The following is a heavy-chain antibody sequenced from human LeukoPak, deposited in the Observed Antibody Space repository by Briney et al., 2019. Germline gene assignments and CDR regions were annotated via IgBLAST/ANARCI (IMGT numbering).Heavy chain of an antibody. CDR3: ARDCTNGVCYIGSYGMDV. V-gene: IGHV1-46*01. J-gene: IGHJ6*02. CDR1: GYTFTSYY. Sequence: ASVKVSCKASGYTFTSYYMHWVRQAPGQGLEWMGIINPSGGSTSYAQKFHGRVTMTRDTSTSTVYMELSSLRSEDTAVYYCARDCTNGVCYIGSYGMDVWGQGTTVTVSS. CDR2: INPSGGST. D-gene: IGHD2-8*01.